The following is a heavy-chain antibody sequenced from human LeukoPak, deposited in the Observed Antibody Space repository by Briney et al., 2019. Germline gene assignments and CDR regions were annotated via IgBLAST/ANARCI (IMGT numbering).Heavy chain of an antibody. D-gene: IGHD4-17*01. CDR1: GFTLNTYI. Sequence: GGSLRLSCAASGFTLNTYIMNWVRQAPRKGLEWVSSISSSSDYIYYADSVKGRFTISRDNAKNSLYLQMNSLRAEDMAVYYCARETTVIKKIDYWGQGTLVTVSS. V-gene: IGHV3-21*01. CDR2: ISSSSDYI. CDR3: ARETTVIKKIDY. J-gene: IGHJ4*02.